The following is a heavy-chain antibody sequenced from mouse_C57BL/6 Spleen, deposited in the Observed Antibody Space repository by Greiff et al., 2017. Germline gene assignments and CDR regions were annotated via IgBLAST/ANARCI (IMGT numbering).Heavy chain of an antibody. CDR2: IHPNSGST. CDR1: GYTFTSYW. Sequence: VQLQQPGAELVKPGASVKLSCKASGYTFTSYWMHWVKQRPGQGLEWIGMIHPNSGSTNYNEKFKSKATLTVDKSSSTAYMQLSSLTSEDSAVYYCARWNSNYPWFAYWGQGTLVTVSA. V-gene: IGHV1-64*01. J-gene: IGHJ3*01. CDR3: ARWNSNYPWFAY. D-gene: IGHD2-5*01.